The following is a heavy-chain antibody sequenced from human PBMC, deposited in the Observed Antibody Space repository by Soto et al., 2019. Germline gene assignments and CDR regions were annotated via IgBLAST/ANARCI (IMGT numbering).Heavy chain of an antibody. J-gene: IGHJ5*02. CDR1: GFTFSSYW. CDR2: INSDGSST. CDR3: AKTGYQLLTNWFDP. Sequence: GSLRLSCAASGFTFSSYWMHWVRQAPGKGLVWVSRINSDGSSTSYADSVKGRFTISRDNAKNTLYLQMNSLRAEDTAVYYCAKTGYQLLTNWFDPWGQRTLVTVS. V-gene: IGHV3-74*01. D-gene: IGHD2-2*01.